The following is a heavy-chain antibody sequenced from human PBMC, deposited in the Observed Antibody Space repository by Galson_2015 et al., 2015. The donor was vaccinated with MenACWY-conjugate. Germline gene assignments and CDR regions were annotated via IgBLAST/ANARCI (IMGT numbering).Heavy chain of an antibody. CDR2: IKHDGSGK. J-gene: IGHJ2*01. Sequence: SLRLSCAASGFTFSNYWMSWVRQAPGKRLEWVANIKHDGSGKYYVDSVKGRFTISRDNAENSLYLHMISLRAEDTAVYYCARDIRYFDLWGRGALVTVSS. CDR3: ARDIRYFDL. V-gene: IGHV3-7*03. CDR1: GFTFSNYW.